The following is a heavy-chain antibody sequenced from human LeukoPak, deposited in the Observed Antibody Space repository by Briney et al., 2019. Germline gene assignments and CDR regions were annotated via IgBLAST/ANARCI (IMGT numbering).Heavy chain of an antibody. CDR2: VSASGGTT. V-gene: IGHV3-23*01. D-gene: IGHD5-24*01. J-gene: IGHJ4*02. CDR1: GFTFSSYA. CDR3: ARHPDGYNYRVFDY. Sequence: GGSLRLSCAASGFTFSSYAMSWVRQAPGTGLEWVSAVSASGGTTYYADSVRGRFTISRDNSKNTLFLQMNSLRAEDTAVYYWARHPDGYNYRVFDYWGQGTLVTVSS.